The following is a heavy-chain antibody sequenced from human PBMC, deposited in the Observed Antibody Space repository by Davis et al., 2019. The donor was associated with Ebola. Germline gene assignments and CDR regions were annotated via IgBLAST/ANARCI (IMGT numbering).Heavy chain of an antibody. CDR1: GYTFTKYW. D-gene: IGHD2-8*01. J-gene: IGHJ6*02. Sequence: KVSCKGSGYTFTKYWIGWVRQMPGKGLEWLGIIYPGDSNVKYSPSFEGQVTISVDKSINTAYLQWSSLKASDTAVYYCARQMGSLTSAWGQGTTVTVSS. V-gene: IGHV5-51*01. CDR3: ARQMGSLTSA. CDR2: IYPGDSNV.